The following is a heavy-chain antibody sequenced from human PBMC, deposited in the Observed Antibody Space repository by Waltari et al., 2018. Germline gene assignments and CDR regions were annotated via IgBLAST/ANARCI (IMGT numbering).Heavy chain of an antibody. V-gene: IGHV3-15*01. CDR2: IKNKADGGTT. J-gene: IGHJ4*02. D-gene: IGHD2-15*01. CDR3: TTDPVLTAFDY. CDR1: GFTFRNAW. Sequence: EVQLVESGGGLVKPGGSLRLSCGASGFTFRNAWMSWVSKAPGKGVGCVGRIKNKADGGTTDYATPVKGRFSNSRDDSKSTLYLQMNTLKSEDTAVYYCTTDPVLTAFDYWGQGTLVTVSS.